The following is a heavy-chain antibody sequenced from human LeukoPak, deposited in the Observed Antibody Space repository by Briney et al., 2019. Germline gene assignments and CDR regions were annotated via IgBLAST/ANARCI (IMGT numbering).Heavy chain of an antibody. D-gene: IGHD6-25*01. J-gene: IGHJ4*01. CDR1: GFTFSSYA. CDR3: AKDEGYSSVRFDF. V-gene: IGHV3-23*01. Sequence: QPGGSLRLSCAASGFTFSSYAMSWVRHAPGKGLEWVSAISGSGGSTYYADSVKGRFTISRDNSKNTLYLQMNSLRAEDTAVYYCAKDEGYSSVRFDFWGQGTLVTVSS. CDR2: ISGSGGST.